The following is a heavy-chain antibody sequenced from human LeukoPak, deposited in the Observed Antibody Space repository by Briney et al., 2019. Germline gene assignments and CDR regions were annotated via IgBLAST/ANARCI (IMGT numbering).Heavy chain of an antibody. CDR2: ISYDGSNK. V-gene: IGHV3-30*18. Sequence: GGSLRLSCAASGFTFSSYGMHWVRQAPGKGLEWVAVISYDGSNKYYADSVKGRFTIPRDNSKNTLYLQMNSLRAEDTAVYYCAKDSRVLRFLEWLRTNWFDPWGQGTLVTVSS. J-gene: IGHJ5*02. D-gene: IGHD3-3*01. CDR3: AKDSRVLRFLEWLRTNWFDP. CDR1: GFTFSSYG.